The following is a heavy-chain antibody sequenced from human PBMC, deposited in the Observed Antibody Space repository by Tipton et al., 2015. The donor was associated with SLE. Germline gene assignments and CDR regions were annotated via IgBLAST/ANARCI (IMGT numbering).Heavy chain of an antibody. CDR3: ARDASVTPLNWYFDL. J-gene: IGHJ2*01. CDR2: IYTSWST. V-gene: IGHV4-4*08. CDR1: GDSITNYF. Sequence: TLSLTCNVSGDSITNYFWTWIRQPPGKGLEWIGYIYTSWSTSSNPSLKSRVTISIDTSTNQFSLKLSSVTAADTAVYYCARDASVTPLNWYFDLWGRGTLVTVSS. D-gene: IGHD4-17*01.